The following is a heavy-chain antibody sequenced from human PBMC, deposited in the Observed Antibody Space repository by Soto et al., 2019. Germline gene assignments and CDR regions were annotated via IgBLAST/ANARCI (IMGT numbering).Heavy chain of an antibody. J-gene: IGHJ4*02. CDR3: ASIPPGYSYGYYFDY. Sequence: EVQLVESGGGLVKPGGSLRLSCAASGFTFSSYSMNWVRQAPGKGLEWVSSISSSSSYIYYADSVKGRFTISRDNAKNSLYLQMSSLRAEDTAVYYCASIPPGYSYGYYFDYWGQGTLVTVSS. CDR2: ISSSSSYI. CDR1: GFTFSSYS. D-gene: IGHD5-18*01. V-gene: IGHV3-21*01.